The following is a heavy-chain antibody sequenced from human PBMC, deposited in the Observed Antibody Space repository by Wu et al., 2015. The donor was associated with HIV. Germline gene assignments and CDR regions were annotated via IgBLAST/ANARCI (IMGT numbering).Heavy chain of an antibody. Sequence: QVQLVQSGAEVKRPGASVRVSCRTSGYSFTAYYIHWVRQAPGQGLEWMGRLNPNTGGADSSQKFQGRVTLTRDTSINTAYMDLRRLRVDDSAVYYCAAGIQSGGANYWGQGTLVTVSS. CDR2: LNPNTGGA. V-gene: IGHV1-2*02. CDR3: AAGIQSGGANY. J-gene: IGHJ4*02. D-gene: IGHD2-21*01. CDR1: GYSFTAYY.